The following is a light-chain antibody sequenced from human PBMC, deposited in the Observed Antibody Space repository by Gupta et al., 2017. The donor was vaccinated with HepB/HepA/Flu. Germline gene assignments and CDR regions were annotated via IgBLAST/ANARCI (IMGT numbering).Light chain of an antibody. Sequence: QAVVTQEPSLTVSPGGTVTLTCGSSTGAVTSGPWTYWFQQKPGQAPTTLIFETNNKYPWTPARFSGSLVGGKAALTLSGAQPEDEAEYYCFLSYGGAPWVFGGGTKLTVL. CDR3: FLSYGGAPWV. J-gene: IGLJ3*02. CDR2: ETN. V-gene: IGLV7-46*01. CDR1: TGAVTSGPW.